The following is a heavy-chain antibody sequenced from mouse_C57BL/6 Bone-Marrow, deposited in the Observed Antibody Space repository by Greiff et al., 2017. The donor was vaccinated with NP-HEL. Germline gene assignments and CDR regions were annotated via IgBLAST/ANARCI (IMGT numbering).Heavy chain of an antibody. CDR3: ARAVVALYAMDY. V-gene: IGHV1-82*01. CDR1: GYAFSSSW. D-gene: IGHD1-1*01. J-gene: IGHJ4*01. Sequence: VQLQQSGPELVKPGASVKISCKASGYAFSSSWMNWVKQRPGKGLEWNGKFKGKATLTADKSSSTAYMQLSSLTSEDSAVYFCARAVVALYAMDYWGQGTSVTVSS.